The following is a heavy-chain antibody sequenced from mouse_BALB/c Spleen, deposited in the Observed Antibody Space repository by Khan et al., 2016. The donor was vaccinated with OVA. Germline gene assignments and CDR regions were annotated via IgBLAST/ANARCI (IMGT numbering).Heavy chain of an antibody. Sequence: VQLKESGGGLVQPGGSLRLSCATSGFTLTDYYMSWVRQPPGKALEWVGFIRNKANGYTTEYSASVKGRFTISSDNSQSIFYLQMNTLRAEDSATYYCARGGRGYAMDYWGKGTSVTVSS. D-gene: IGHD1-1*01. CDR3: ARGGRGYAMDY. J-gene: IGHJ4*01. CDR2: IRNKANGYTT. V-gene: IGHV7-3*02. CDR1: GFTLTDYY.